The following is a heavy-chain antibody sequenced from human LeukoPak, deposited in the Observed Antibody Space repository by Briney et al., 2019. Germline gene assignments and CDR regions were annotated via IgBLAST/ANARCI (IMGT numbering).Heavy chain of an antibody. V-gene: IGHV4-59*12. CDR3: ARDLYDFWSGPPLNWFDP. CDR2: IYYSGST. D-gene: IGHD3-3*01. CDR1: GGSISSYS. J-gene: IGHJ5*02. Sequence: PSETLSLTCTVSGGSISSYSWSWIRQPPGKGLEWIGYIYYSGSTNYNPSLKSRVTISVDTSKNQFSLKLSSVTAADTAVYYCARDLYDFWSGPPLNWFDPWGQGTLVTVSS.